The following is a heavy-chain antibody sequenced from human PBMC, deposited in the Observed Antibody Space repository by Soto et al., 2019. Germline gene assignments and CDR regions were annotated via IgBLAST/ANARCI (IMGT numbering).Heavy chain of an antibody. CDR1: GFTFSSDA. D-gene: IGHD2-2*01. CDR2: ISGSGGST. CDR3: AIGAGYCSSTSCYAYQGWFDP. V-gene: IGHV3-23*01. J-gene: IGHJ5*02. Sequence: PGGSLRLSCAASGFTFSSDAMSWVRQAPGKGLEWVSAISGSGGSTYYADSVKGRFTISRDNSKNTLYLQMNSLRAEDTAVYYCAIGAGYCSSTSCYAYQGWFDPGGQGTLVTGSS.